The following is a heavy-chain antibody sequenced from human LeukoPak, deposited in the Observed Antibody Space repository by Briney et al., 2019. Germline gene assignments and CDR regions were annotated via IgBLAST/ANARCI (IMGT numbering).Heavy chain of an antibody. CDR1: GGSFSNYY. CDR3: ATGNSWTGWFDP. D-gene: IGHD6-13*01. V-gene: IGHV4-34*01. J-gene: IGHJ5*02. CDR2: IYYSGST. Sequence: SETLSLTCEVYGGSFSNYYWSWIRQPPVKGLEWIGSIYYSGSTYYNPSLKSRVTISVDTSKNQFSLKLSSVTAADTAVYYCATGNSWTGWFDPWGQGTLVTVSS.